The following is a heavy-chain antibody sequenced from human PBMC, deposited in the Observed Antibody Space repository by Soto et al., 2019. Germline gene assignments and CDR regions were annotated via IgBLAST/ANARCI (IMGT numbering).Heavy chain of an antibody. CDR3: AKAKNDYNWDNRPPFDY. Sequence: PGGSLRLSCEASGFTLRNYAMTWIRQAPGKGLEWVSLISANDVGTYYAESVKTRFTISTDQSRNTVYLQMDSLRADDTAIYYRAKAKNDYNWDNRPPFDYWGQGTSVTVSS. D-gene: IGHD1-20*01. CDR2: ISANDVGT. CDR1: GFTLRNYA. V-gene: IGHV3-23*01. J-gene: IGHJ4*02.